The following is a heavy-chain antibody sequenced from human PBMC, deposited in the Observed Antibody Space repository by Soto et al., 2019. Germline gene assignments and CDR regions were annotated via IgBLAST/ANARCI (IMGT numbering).Heavy chain of an antibody. CDR1: GLTFSSFA. D-gene: IGHD1-1*01. CDR3: AKGPAVRAFDY. CDR2: IGSSGGSA. Sequence: EVQLLESGGGLVEPGGSLRLSCAASGLTFSSFAMSWVRQAPGKGLEWVSVIGSSGGSAYYADSVKGRFTISRDNSKNTLYLQMNSLRAEDTAVYYCAKGPAVRAFDYWGQEPWSPSPQ. J-gene: IGHJ4*01. V-gene: IGHV3-23*01.